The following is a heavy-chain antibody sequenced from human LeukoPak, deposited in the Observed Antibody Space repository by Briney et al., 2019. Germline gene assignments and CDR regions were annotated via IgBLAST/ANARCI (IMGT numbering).Heavy chain of an antibody. CDR1: GFTFSSYW. CDR2: IKQDGSEK. D-gene: IGHD6-6*01. J-gene: IGHJ4*02. V-gene: IGHV3-7*01. CDR3: ARDVESSSGEYYFDY. Sequence: PGGSLRLSCAASGFTFSSYWMSWVRQAPGKGLEWVANIKQDGSEKYYVDSVKGRFTISRDNAKNSLYLQMNSLRAEDTAVYYCARDVESSSGEYYFDYWGQGTLVTVSS.